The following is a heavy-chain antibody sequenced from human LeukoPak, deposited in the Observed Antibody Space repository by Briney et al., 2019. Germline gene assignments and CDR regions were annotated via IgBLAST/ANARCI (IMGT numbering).Heavy chain of an antibody. CDR2: IYPGDSDT. CDR3: ARQRYSGYDFPDY. Sequence: GESLKISCKGSGSRFTSYWIGWVRQMPGKGLEWMGIIYPGDSDTRYSPSFQGQVTISADKSISTAYLQWSSLKASDTAMYYCARQRYSGYDFPDYWGQGTLVTVSS. D-gene: IGHD5-12*01. CDR1: GSRFTSYW. V-gene: IGHV5-51*01. J-gene: IGHJ4*02.